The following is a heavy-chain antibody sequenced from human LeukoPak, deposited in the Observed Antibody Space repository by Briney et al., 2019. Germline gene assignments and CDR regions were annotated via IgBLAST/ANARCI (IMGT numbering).Heavy chain of an antibody. CDR2: IHYSGKT. CDR1: GGSISSGAYY. J-gene: IGHJ5*02. Sequence: PSETLSLTCTVSGGSISSGAYYWGWIRQPPGKGLEWIGTIHYSGKTYYNPSLKSRITISIDTSKKQFALKLSSVTAADTAVYYCARDLGYDGFDWAPWGQGTLVTVSS. V-gene: IGHV4-39*06. D-gene: IGHD5-12*01. CDR3: ARDLGYDGFDWAP.